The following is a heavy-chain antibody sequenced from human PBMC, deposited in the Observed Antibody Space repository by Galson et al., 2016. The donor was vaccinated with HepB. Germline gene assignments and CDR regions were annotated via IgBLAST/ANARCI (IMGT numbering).Heavy chain of an antibody. CDR3: ASVSPYYYDKSGYY. CDR2: VTGTGEST. D-gene: IGHD3-22*01. Sequence: SLRLSCATSGFSFNDRAMSWVRQAPGRGLELVSGVTGTGESTYYTDSVKGRFTISRDNSKNTLYLQMNSLRAEDTAIYYCASVSPYYYDKSGYYWGQGTLVTVSS. V-gene: IGHV3-23*01. J-gene: IGHJ4*02. CDR1: GFSFNDRA.